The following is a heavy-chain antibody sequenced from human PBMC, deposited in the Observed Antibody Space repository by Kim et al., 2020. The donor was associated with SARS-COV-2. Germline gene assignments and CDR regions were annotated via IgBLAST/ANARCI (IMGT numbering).Heavy chain of an antibody. J-gene: IGHJ6*02. CDR3: AKEHLSAKGLDV. Sequence: GGSLRLSCGASGVKLRAFVVSWVRQAPGKGLEWVARISSDATQQNYGASVEGRFVVSRSSSKNAIYLQMDSLRLEDTATYYCAKEHLSAKGLDVWGPGTAVSVS. CDR1: GVKLRAFV. CDR2: ISSDATQQ. V-gene: IGHV3-30*18. D-gene: IGHD6-19*01.